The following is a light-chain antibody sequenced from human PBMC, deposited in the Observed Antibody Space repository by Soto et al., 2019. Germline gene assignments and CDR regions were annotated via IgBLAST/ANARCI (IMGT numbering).Light chain of an antibody. V-gene: IGKV1-39*01. CDR3: QKSYSTPIT. CDR2: AAS. J-gene: IGKJ5*01. Sequence: DIQMTQSPSSLSASVGDRVTITCRASQSISSYLNWYQQKPGKAPKLLIYAASSLQSGVPSRFSGSGSGTALTLTISILQTEDFATYYCQKSYSTPITFGPGTRLEIK. CDR1: QSISSY.